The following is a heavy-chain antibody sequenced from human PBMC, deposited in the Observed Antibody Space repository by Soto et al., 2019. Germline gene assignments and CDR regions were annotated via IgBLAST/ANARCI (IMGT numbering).Heavy chain of an antibody. V-gene: IGHV3-30-3*01. CDR3: ARAKDFWSGYWRAPLVY. D-gene: IGHD3-3*01. J-gene: IGHJ4*02. CDR2: ISYDGSNK. Sequence: PGGSLRLSCAASGFTFSSYAMHWVRQAPGKGLEWVAVISYDGSNKYYADSVKGRFTISRDNSKNTLYLQMNSLRAEDTAVYYCARAKDFWSGYWRAPLVYWGQGTLVTVSS. CDR1: GFTFSSYA.